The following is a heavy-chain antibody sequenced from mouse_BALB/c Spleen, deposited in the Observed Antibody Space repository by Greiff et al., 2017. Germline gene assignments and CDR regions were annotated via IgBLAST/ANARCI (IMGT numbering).Heavy chain of an antibody. CDR3: ARDDYRYAMDY. CDR1: GFSLTSYG. V-gene: IGHV2-9*02. Sequence: VKVEESGPGLVAPSQSLSITCTVSGFSLTSYGVHWVRQPPGKGLEWLGVIWAGGSTNYNSALMSRLSISKDNSKSQVFLKMNSLQTDDTAMYYCARDDYRYAMDYWGQGTSVTVSS. D-gene: IGHD2-14*01. CDR2: IWAGGST. J-gene: IGHJ4*01.